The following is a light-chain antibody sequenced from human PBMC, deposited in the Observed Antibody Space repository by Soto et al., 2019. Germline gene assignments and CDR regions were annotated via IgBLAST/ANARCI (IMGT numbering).Light chain of an antibody. V-gene: IGKV3-15*01. Sequence: ETVMTQSPATLSVSPGERATLSCMASQSVGTSLAWYQQKPGQAPRVLMYGASSRATGVPGRLIGRGSATEFDFTISSLQSDDFAVYYCQQDYSWPLTFGGGTKVEI. CDR3: QQDYSWPLT. CDR1: QSVGTS. J-gene: IGKJ4*02. CDR2: GAS.